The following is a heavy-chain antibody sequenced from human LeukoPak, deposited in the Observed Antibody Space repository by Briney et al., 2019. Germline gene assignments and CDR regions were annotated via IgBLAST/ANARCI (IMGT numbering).Heavy chain of an antibody. Sequence: GGSLRLSCAASGFTFSSYAMSWVRQAPGKGLEWVSAISGSGGSTYYADSAKGRFTISRDNSKNTLYLQMNSLRAEDTAVYYCAKAGGSYLSLDRPDFDYWGQGTLVTVSS. CDR2: ISGSGGST. CDR1: GFTFSSYA. J-gene: IGHJ4*02. CDR3: AKAGGSYLSLDRPDFDY. V-gene: IGHV3-23*01. D-gene: IGHD1-26*01.